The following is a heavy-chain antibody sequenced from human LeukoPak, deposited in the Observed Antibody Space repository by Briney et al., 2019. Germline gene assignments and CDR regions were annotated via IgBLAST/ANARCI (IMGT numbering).Heavy chain of an antibody. CDR2: IYTGGRT. CDR3: ARGHITFGGVIVISYYFDY. Sequence: SETLSLTCTVSGGSISSGSYYWSWIRLPAGKGLEWLGRIYTGGRTNYNPSLKSRSTIPVDTPKNQFSLKLSSVTAADTAVYYCARGHITFGGVIVISYYFDYWGQGTLVTVSS. CDR1: GGSISSGSYY. V-gene: IGHV4-61*02. J-gene: IGHJ4*02. D-gene: IGHD3-16*02.